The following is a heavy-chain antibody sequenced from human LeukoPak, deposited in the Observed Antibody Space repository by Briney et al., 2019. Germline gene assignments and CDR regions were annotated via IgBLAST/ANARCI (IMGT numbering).Heavy chain of an antibody. D-gene: IGHD4-17*01. CDR1: GGSFSGYY. CDR2: INHSGST. V-gene: IGHV4-34*01. J-gene: IGHJ1*01. Sequence: SETLSLTCAVYGGSFSGYYWSWFRQPPGKGLEWIGEINHSGSTNYNPSLKSRVTISVDTSKNQFSLKLSSVTAADTAVYYCARLTPYGDLFQHWGQGTLVTVSS. CDR3: ARLTPYGDLFQH.